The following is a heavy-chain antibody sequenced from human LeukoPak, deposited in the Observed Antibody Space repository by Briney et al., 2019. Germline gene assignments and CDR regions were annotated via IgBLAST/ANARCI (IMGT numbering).Heavy chain of an antibody. CDR2: IYSGAST. J-gene: IGHJ4*02. CDR3: ARDLHYDSAY. D-gene: IGHD4-17*01. V-gene: IGHV3-53*01. Sequence: GRSLRLSWAAAGFTVSSNYMSWVRQAPGKGMGWVSVIYSGASTYYADSVKGRFTISTDNSKSTMFLAMNTPRDEDTAVYYCARDLHYDSAYCGQGNLVTVSS. CDR1: GFTVSSNY.